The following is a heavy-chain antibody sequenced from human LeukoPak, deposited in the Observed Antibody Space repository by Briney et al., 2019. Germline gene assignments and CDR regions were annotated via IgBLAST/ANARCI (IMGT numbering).Heavy chain of an antibody. J-gene: IGHJ6*02. Sequence: GGSLRLSCAASGFTFSSYAMSWVRQAPGKGLEWVSAISGSGGSTYYADSVRGRFTISRDNTKNTLHLQMNTLRVDDTAVYYCTRDLMDYDVSTGLHHYYMDVWGQGTTVTVSS. CDR3: TRDLMDYDVSTGLHHYYMDV. V-gene: IGHV3-23*01. CDR1: GFTFSSYA. D-gene: IGHD3-9*01. CDR2: ISGSGGST.